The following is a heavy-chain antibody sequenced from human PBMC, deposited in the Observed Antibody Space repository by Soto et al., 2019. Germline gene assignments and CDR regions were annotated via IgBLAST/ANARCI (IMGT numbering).Heavy chain of an antibody. D-gene: IGHD2-2*02. V-gene: IGHV5-10-1*01. CDR3: ARRYCSSTSCYTGMDV. J-gene: IGHJ6*02. Sequence: PGEFLKISGKGSGYSFTSYWSSWVRQMPGKGLEWMGRIDPSDSYTNYSPSFQGHVTISADKSISTAYLQWSSLKASDSAMYYCARRYCSSTSCYTGMDVWGQGTTVTVSS. CDR2: IDPSDSYT. CDR1: GYSFTSYW.